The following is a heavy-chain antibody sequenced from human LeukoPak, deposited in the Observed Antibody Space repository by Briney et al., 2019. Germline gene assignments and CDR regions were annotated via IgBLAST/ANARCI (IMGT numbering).Heavy chain of an antibody. CDR2: INPSGGST. CDR3: ASLAPHSIGYCSGGSCSMGNY. CDR1: GYTFTSYY. D-gene: IGHD2-15*01. J-gene: IGHJ4*02. V-gene: IGHV1-46*01. Sequence: GASVKVSCKASGYTFTSYYMHWVRQVPGQGLEWMGIINPSGGSTSYAQKFQGRVTMTRDTSTSTVYMELSSLRSEDTAVYYCASLAPHSIGYCSGGSCSMGNYWGQGTLVTVSS.